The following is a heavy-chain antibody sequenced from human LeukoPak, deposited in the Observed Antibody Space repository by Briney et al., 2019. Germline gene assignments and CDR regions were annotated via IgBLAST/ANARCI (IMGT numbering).Heavy chain of an antibody. D-gene: IGHD4-17*01. CDR1: GFSLSTSGMC. Sequence: ESGPALVKPTQTLTLTCTFSGFSLSTSGMCVRWIRQPPGKALEWLARIDWDDDKYYSTSLKTRLTISKDTSKNQVVLTMTNMDPVDTATYYCARMRVTTVTAASAFDIWGQGTMVTVSS. J-gene: IGHJ3*02. CDR3: ARMRVTTVTAASAFDI. V-gene: IGHV2-70*11. CDR2: IDWDDDK.